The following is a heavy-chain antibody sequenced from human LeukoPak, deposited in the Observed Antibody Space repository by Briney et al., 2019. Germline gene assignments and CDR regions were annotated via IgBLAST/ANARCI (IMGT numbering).Heavy chain of an antibody. CDR2: ISAYNGNT. Sequence: VASVKVSCKASGYTSTSYGISWVRQAPGQGLEWMGWISAYNGNTNYAQKLQGRVTMTTDTSTSTAYMELGSLRSDDTAVYYCAREPRVVGASEIDYWGQGTLVTVSS. V-gene: IGHV1-18*01. J-gene: IGHJ4*02. CDR1: GYTSTSYG. CDR3: AREPRVVGASEIDY. D-gene: IGHD1-26*01.